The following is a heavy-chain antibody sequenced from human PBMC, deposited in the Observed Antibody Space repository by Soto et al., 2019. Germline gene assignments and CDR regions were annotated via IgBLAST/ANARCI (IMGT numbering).Heavy chain of an antibody. Sequence: PSETLSLTCTVSGGSISSYYWSWIRQPPGKGLEWIGYIYYSGSTNYNPSLMSRVTISVDTSKNQFSLKLSSVTAADTAVYYCASYSSGWYSRAFDIWGQGTMVTVSS. J-gene: IGHJ3*02. CDR1: GGSISSYY. V-gene: IGHV4-59*01. CDR2: IYYSGST. D-gene: IGHD6-19*01. CDR3: ASYSSGWYSRAFDI.